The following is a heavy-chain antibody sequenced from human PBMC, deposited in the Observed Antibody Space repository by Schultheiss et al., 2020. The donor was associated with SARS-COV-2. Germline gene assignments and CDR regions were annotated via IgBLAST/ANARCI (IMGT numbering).Heavy chain of an antibody. Sequence: GESLKISCSASGFTFSSYAMHWVRQAPGKGLEYVSAISSNGGSTYYADSVKGRFTISRDNSKNTLYLQMSSLRAEDTAVYYCVMGSDSSGYYLVYWGQGTLVTVSS. CDR1: GFTFSSYA. J-gene: IGHJ4*02. CDR2: ISSNGGST. V-gene: IGHV3-64D*06. CDR3: VMGSDSSGYYLVY. D-gene: IGHD3-22*01.